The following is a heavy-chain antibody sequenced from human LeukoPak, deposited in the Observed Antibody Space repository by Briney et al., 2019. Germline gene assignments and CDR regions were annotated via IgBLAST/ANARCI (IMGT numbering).Heavy chain of an antibody. D-gene: IGHD1-1*01. Sequence: LSLTCTVSGGSISSYYWSWIRQPPGKGLEWVSGISWNSGSIGYADSVKGRFTISRDNAKNSLYLQMNSLRAEDMALYYCAKDATGTGTTGAFDIWGQGTMVTVSS. J-gene: IGHJ3*02. V-gene: IGHV3-9*03. CDR2: ISWNSGSI. CDR3: AKDATGTGTTGAFDI. CDR1: GGSISSYY.